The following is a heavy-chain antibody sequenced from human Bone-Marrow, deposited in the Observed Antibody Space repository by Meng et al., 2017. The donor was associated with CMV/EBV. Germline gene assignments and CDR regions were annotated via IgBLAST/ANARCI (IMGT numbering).Heavy chain of an antibody. J-gene: IGHJ5*02. CDR1: GGSISSYY. Sequence: SETLSLICTVSGGSISSYYWSWIRQPPGKGPEWIGHIYDKGSTNHNPSLKSRVTISVDTSMNHFSLKLTSVTAADTAVYYCASEEGYGDYRYNWFDPWGQGNLVTGAS. CDR3: ASEEGYGDYRYNWFDP. D-gene: IGHD4-17*01. V-gene: IGHV4-59*01. CDR2: IYDKGST.